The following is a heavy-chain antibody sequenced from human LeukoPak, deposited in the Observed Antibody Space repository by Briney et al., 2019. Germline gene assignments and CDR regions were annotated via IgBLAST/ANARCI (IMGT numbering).Heavy chain of an antibody. CDR2: ITWNGGSA. Sequence: PGGSLRLSCAASGFTFNDYPMHWVRQAPGKGLEWVSLITWNGGSAYYADSVKGRFTISRDNSKNTLYLQMNSLRAKDTAVYYCAKDPTVEMATKIRPHWFDPWGQGTLVTVSS. V-gene: IGHV3-43*01. J-gene: IGHJ5*02. CDR1: GFTFNDYP. D-gene: IGHD5-24*01. CDR3: AKDPTVEMATKIRPHWFDP.